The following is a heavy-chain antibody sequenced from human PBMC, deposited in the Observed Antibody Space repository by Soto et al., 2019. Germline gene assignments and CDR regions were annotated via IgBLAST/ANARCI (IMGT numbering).Heavy chain of an antibody. V-gene: IGHV1-46*04. Sequence: GXSVKVSCKASGYTFTNECRQWFRQTPGKGLEWLGILRHTTANTGYEKSLKGRVTMARDTYTSKIYMEMTGLKSAATPVYYCARAPNERFYFDYWGKGTKVIVSS. CDR1: GYTFTNEC. J-gene: IGHJ6*04. CDR2: LRHTTANT. CDR3: ARAPNERFYFDY. D-gene: IGHD3-16*01.